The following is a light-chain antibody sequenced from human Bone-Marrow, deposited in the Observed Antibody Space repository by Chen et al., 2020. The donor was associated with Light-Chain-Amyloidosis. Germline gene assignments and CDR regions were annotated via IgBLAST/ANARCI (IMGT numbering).Light chain of an antibody. V-gene: IGLV2-14*01. CDR1: SGDVGTYNY. CDR3: SSFTSSSSYV. CDR2: AVS. J-gene: IGLJ1*01. Sequence: SALTQPASVSGSPGHSITISCTGTSGDVGTYNYVSWYQQHPGKAPKVMIYAVSNRPSGVSNRFSGSKSGNTSSLTISGLQAEDEADYYCSSFTSSSSYVFGPGTKVTVL.